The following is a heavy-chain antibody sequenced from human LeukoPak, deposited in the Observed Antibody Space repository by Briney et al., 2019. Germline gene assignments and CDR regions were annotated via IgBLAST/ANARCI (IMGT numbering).Heavy chain of an antibody. D-gene: IGHD5-12*01. CDR2: ISGSGGST. J-gene: IGHJ2*01. CDR1: GFTFSSYA. CDR3: ARGERIYSGYDYPSWYFDL. V-gene: IGHV3-23*01. Sequence: GGSLRLSSAASGFTFSSYAMSWVRQAPGKGLEWVSAISGSGGSTYYADSVKGRFTISRDNSKNTLYLQMNSLRAEDTAMYYCARGERIYSGYDYPSWYFDLWGRGTLVTVSS.